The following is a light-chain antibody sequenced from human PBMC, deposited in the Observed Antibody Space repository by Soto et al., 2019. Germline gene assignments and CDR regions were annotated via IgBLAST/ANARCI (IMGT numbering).Light chain of an antibody. CDR2: GAS. Sequence: EIVMTQSPATLSVSPGESATLSCRASQSVDRKLVWYHQRPGQAPRLLIYGASTRATGIPARFSGSGSGTVFLLTLSRQQSEDVAVYYWQQYTHWPLTFGQGTKVEMK. V-gene: IGKV3D-15*01. CDR1: QSVDRK. CDR3: QQYTHWPLT. J-gene: IGKJ1*01.